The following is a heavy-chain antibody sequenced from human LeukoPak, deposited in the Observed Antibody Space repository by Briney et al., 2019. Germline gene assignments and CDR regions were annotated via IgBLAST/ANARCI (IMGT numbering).Heavy chain of an antibody. J-gene: IGHJ5*02. Sequence: SVKVSCKASGGTFSSYTISRVRQAPGQGLEWMGRIIPILGIANDAQKSQGRITITARNDTRTAYKEQSSMRTEDKAVDYCARDGSGWYTWGQGALVTVSS. CDR1: GGTFSSYT. CDR3: ARDGSGWYT. CDR2: IIPILGIA. V-gene: IGHV1-69*04. D-gene: IGHD6-19*01.